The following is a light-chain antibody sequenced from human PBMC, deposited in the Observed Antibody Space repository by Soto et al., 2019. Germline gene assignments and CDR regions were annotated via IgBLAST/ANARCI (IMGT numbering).Light chain of an antibody. CDR3: QQRSNWPLT. CDR1: QSVSSY. Sequence: TVLTQSTATLALYPGERATLSCRASQSVSSYLAWYQQKPGQAPRLLISDASNRATGIPARFSGSGSGTDFTLTISSLEPEDFAVYYCQQRSNWPLTFGGGTKVEIK. J-gene: IGKJ4*01. CDR2: DAS. V-gene: IGKV3-11*01.